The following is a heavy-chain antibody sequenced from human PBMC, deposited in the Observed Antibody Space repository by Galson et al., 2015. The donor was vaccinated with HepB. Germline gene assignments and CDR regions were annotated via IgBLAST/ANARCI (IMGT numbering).Heavy chain of an antibody. Sequence: SLRLSCAASGITFSSYAMSWVRQAPGKGLEWVSGIIGSGGTTYYADSVKGRFTISRDNFKSTLFLQMTSVRAEDTAVHYCAKRRGRMFQFSNHYSYYPMDVWGQGTTVTVSS. CDR3: AKRRGRMFQFSNHYSYYPMDV. CDR2: IIGSGGTT. J-gene: IGHJ6*02. V-gene: IGHV3-23*01. D-gene: IGHD3-10*02. CDR1: GITFSSYA.